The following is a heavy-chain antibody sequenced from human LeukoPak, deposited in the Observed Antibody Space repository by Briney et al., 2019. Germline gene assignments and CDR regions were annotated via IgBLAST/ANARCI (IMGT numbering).Heavy chain of an antibody. D-gene: IGHD1-26*01. V-gene: IGHV1-18*01. CDR1: GYTFTSYG. CDR3: ARVPNSGSYRGAYYYYMDV. J-gene: IGHJ6*03. Sequence: GASVKVSCKASGYTFTSYGISWVRQAPGQGPEWMGWITSYNGNTNYAQKLQGRVTMTTDTSTSTAYMELRSLRSDDTAVYYCARVPNSGSYRGAYYYYMDVWGKGTTVTISS. CDR2: ITSYNGNT.